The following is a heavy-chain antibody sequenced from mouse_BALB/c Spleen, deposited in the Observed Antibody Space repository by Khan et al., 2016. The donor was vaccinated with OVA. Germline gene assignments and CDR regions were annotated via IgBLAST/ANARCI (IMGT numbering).Heavy chain of an antibody. V-gene: IGHV2-3*01. CDR1: GFSFTNHG. J-gene: IGHJ1*01. Sequence: QVQLKESGPGLVAPSQSLSITCTVAGFSFTNHGVSWVRQPPGKGLEWLGVIWGDGSTNYHSALISRLSISKDNSKSQVLLKLSSLQTDDTATYYSAKGGTYFGGYFDVWGAGTTVTVSS. CDR2: IWGDGST. CDR3: AKGGTYFGGYFDV. D-gene: IGHD2-10*01.